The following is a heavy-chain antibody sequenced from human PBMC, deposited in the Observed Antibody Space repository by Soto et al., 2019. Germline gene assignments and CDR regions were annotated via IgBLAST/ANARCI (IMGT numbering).Heavy chain of an antibody. J-gene: IGHJ4*02. Sequence: QVQLQESGPGLVKPSETLSLTCNVSGDSMSKYYWSWVRQPAGKGLEWIGRIWTSGSTNYNPSLKSRVTMSIDTSNKHFSLDLKSVTAADTAVYYCARTVAAAYYFDFWGQGVLVTVSS. CDR1: GDSMSKYY. V-gene: IGHV4-4*07. CDR3: ARTVAAAYYFDF. CDR2: IWTSGST. D-gene: IGHD4-17*01.